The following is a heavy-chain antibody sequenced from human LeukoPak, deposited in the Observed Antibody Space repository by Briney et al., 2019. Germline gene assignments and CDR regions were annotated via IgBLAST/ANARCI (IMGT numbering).Heavy chain of an antibody. CDR1: GFTFSSYG. CDR2: IRYDGSNK. CDR3: AKDRQAWTSYGNRGDY. V-gene: IGHV3-30*02. D-gene: IGHD2-2*01. Sequence: GGSLRLSCAASGFTFSSYGMHWVRQAPGKGLEWVAFIRYDGSNKYYEDAVKGRFTISRDSSKKTVYLQMNSLRAEDTALYYCAKDRQAWTSYGNRGDYWGQGTLVSVSS. J-gene: IGHJ1*01.